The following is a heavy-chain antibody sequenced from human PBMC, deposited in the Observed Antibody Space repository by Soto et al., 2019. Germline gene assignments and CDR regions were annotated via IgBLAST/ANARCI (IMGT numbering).Heavy chain of an antibody. CDR1: GFTFSSYA. V-gene: IGHV3-30-3*01. CDR3: ARGGPNWNYVHLKDV. Sequence: LRLSCAASGFTFSSYAMHWVRQAPRKGLEGVAVISYDGSNKYYADSVKGRFTISRDNSKNTLYLQMNSLSAEDTAVYYCARGGPNWNYVHLKDVWGQGTTVTVSS. CDR2: ISYDGSNK. J-gene: IGHJ6*02. D-gene: IGHD1-7*01.